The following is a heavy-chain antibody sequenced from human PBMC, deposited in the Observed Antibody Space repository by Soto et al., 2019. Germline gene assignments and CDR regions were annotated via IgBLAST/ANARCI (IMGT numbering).Heavy chain of an antibody. CDR3: GRSRRVDTPTGYFYS. CDR1: GGSISSGGYY. D-gene: IGHD5-18*01. J-gene: IGHJ4*02. Sequence: QVQLQESGPGLVQPSQTLSLTYTVPGGSISSGGYYWSWIRQQPAKGLEWIGYIYNNGNTYYNPALKNRASISVHTAKDEFSLKVYSVTSADTAVYYSGRSRRVDTPTGYFYSWGQGTLVTVSS. CDR2: IYNNGNT. V-gene: IGHV4-31*03.